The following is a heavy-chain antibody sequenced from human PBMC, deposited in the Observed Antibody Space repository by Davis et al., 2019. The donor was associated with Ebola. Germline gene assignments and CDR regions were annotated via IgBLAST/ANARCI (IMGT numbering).Heavy chain of an antibody. D-gene: IGHD3-22*01. J-gene: IGHJ6*02. CDR3: ARHGILTNYYDSSGYYYYYYGMDV. Sequence: MPSETLSLTCTVSGGSISSSSYYWGWIRQPPGKGLEWIGSIYYSGSTYYNPSLKSRVTISVDTSKNQFSLKLSSVTAADTAVYYCARHGILTNYYDSSGYYYYYYGMDVWGQGTTVTVSS. CDR2: IYYSGST. V-gene: IGHV4-39*01. CDR1: GGSISSSSYY.